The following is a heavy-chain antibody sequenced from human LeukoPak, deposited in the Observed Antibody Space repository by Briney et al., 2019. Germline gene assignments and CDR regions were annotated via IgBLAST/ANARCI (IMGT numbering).Heavy chain of an antibody. J-gene: IGHJ1*01. D-gene: IGHD3-22*01. CDR3: ARQYYYDGSGPFQH. V-gene: IGHV4-59*08. CDR2: IYYSGSTY. CDR1: GGSISSYY. Sequence: TPSETLSLTCTVSGGSISSYYWSWIRQPPGKGLEWIGYIYYSGSTYYYNPSLKSRVTMSVDTSKNQFSLKLSSVTAADTAVYYRARQYYYDGSGPFQHWGQGTLVTVSS.